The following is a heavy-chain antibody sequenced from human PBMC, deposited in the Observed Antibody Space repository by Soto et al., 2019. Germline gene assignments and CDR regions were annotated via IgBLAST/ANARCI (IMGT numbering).Heavy chain of an antibody. CDR3: AIQIYDSDTGPNFQYYFDS. D-gene: IGHD3-22*01. V-gene: IGHV5-10-1*01. CDR1: GYSFAGYW. J-gene: IGHJ4*02. Sequence: AVSPKISFKVSGYSFAGYWITWVRQKPGKGLEWMGRIDPSDSQTYYSPSFRGHVTISVTKSITTVFLQWSSLRASDTAMYYCAIQIYDSDTGPNFQYYFDSWGQGTPVTVSS. CDR2: IDPSDSQT.